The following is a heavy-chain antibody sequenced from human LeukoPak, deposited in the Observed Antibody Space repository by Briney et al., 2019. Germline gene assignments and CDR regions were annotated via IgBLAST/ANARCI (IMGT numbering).Heavy chain of an antibody. J-gene: IGHJ5*02. V-gene: IGHV4-4*07. D-gene: IGHD2-8*01. CDR1: GGSISSYY. CDR3: ARVRKRGPIMAGPARPRDSVWFDP. CDR2: IYTSGST. Sequence: TSETLSLTCTVSGGSISSYYWSWIRQPAGKGLEWIGRIYTSGSTNYNPSLKSRVTMSVDTSKNQFSLKLSSVTAADTAVYYCARVRKRGPIMAGPARPRDSVWFDPWGQGTLVTVSS.